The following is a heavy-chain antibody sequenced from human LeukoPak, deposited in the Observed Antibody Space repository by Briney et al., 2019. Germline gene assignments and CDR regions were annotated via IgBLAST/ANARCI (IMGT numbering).Heavy chain of an antibody. CDR1: GFTFSDYY. D-gene: IGHD2-2*01. CDR2: ISSSGSTI. V-gene: IGHV3-11*01. Sequence: PGGSLRLSCAASGFTFSDYYMSWIRQAPGKGLEWVSYISSSGSTIYYADSVKGRFTISRDNAKNSLYLQMNSLRAEDTAVYYCAKAALNLAYCSSTSCSIDYWGQGTLVTVSS. CDR3: AKAALNLAYCSSTSCSIDY. J-gene: IGHJ4*02.